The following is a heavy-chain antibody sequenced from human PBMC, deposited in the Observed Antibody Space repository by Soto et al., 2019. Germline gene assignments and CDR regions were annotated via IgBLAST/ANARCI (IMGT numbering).Heavy chain of an antibody. CDR1: GYTFSTYG. D-gene: IGHD5-12*01. Sequence: QVQLVQSGAEVKETGASVKVSCKASGYTFSTYGVSWMRQAPGQGLEWMGWINNYNIKTTYAKTFQGRITLTTDTSTSTTYMELRGLASDDSAVYFCARDLAWVCASGSCSATETDNTLDVWGQGTTVTVSS. V-gene: IGHV1-18*01. CDR3: ARDLAWVCASGSCSATETDNTLDV. J-gene: IGHJ6*02. CDR2: INNYNIKT.